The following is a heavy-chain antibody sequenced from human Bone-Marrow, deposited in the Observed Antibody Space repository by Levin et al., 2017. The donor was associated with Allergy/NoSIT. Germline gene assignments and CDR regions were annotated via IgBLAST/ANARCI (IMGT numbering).Heavy chain of an antibody. CDR3: ATTTWGPSNT. Sequence: GGSLRLSCKASGGSFSSYTFSWVRQAPGQGLEWMGGIIPALGITKHAPKFQDRVTLTADASTGTAYMDLSSLTFDDTAVFYCATTTWGPSNTWGQGTLVTVSS. J-gene: IGHJ5*02. D-gene: IGHD7-27*01. V-gene: IGHV1-69*01. CDR1: GGSFSSYT. CDR2: IIPALGIT.